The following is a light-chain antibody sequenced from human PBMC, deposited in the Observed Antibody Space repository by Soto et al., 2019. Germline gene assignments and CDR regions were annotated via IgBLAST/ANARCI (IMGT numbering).Light chain of an antibody. J-gene: IGKJ4*01. CDR2: DAS. Sequence: EFVLTQSPATLSLSPGERATLSCRARQSVSRYLAWYQQKPDQSPRLLIYDASNRATGTPARFSGSGSGTDFTLSISSQEPEDFAVYYCQQYGSSPLTFGGGTKVEIK. V-gene: IGKV3-11*01. CDR3: QQYGSSPLT. CDR1: QSVSRY.